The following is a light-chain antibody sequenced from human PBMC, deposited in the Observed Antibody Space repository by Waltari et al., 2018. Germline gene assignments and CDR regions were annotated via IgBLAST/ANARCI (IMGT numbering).Light chain of an antibody. Sequence: QLVLTQSPSASASLGASVKLTCTLSSGHSNYAIAWHQQQPKKGPRYLMKLNSDGSHTKGDGIPDRFSGSSSGAERFLTISSLQSEDEGDYYCQTWDTDMHVVFGGGTKLIVL. CDR3: QTWDTDMHVV. CDR2: LNSDGSH. CDR1: SGHSNYA. J-gene: IGLJ2*01. V-gene: IGLV4-69*01.